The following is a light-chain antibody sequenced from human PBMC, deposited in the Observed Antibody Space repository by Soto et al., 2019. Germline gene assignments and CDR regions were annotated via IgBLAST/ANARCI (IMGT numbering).Light chain of an antibody. Sequence: EIAMTQSPATLSVSPGERATLSCRASQSFSSKLAWYQQKPGQAPRLLIYDASTRATGIPARFSGSGSGTEFTLTISSLQYEDFAVYYCQQFNNWPRTFGQGNKV. J-gene: IGKJ1*01. CDR3: QQFNNWPRT. CDR1: QSFSSK. CDR2: DAS. V-gene: IGKV3-15*01.